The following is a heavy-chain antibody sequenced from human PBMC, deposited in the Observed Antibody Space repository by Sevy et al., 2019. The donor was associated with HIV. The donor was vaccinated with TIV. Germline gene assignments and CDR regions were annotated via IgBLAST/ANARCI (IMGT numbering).Heavy chain of an antibody. CDR1: GGSINSGDYY. D-gene: IGHD1-1*01. Sequence: SETLSLTCTVSGGSINSGDYYWSWIRQPPGKGLEWIGYIYYSGSTYYNPSLKSRVTISVDTSKNQFSLKLSSVTAADTAVYYCARGPGTTGTTGWFDPWGQGTLVTVSS. CDR2: IYYSGST. J-gene: IGHJ5*02. CDR3: ARGPGTTGTTGWFDP. V-gene: IGHV4-30-4*01.